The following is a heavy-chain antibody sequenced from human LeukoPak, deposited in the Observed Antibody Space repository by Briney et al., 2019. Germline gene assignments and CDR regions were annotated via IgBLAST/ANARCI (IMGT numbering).Heavy chain of an antibody. V-gene: IGHV3-74*01. CDR2: INSDGNST. CDR3: ARDWSYDFWSGYYMED. D-gene: IGHD3-3*01. Sequence: GGSLRLSCAASGFTFSNYWMHWVRQAPGKGLVWVSRINSDGNSTGYADSVKGRFTISRDNAKNTLYLRINSLRAEDTAVYYCARDWSYDFWSGYYMEDWGQGTLVTVSS. J-gene: IGHJ4*02. CDR1: GFTFSNYW.